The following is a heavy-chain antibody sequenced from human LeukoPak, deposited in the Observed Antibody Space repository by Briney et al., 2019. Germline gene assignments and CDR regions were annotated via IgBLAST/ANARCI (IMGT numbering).Heavy chain of an antibody. D-gene: IGHD3-22*01. CDR1: GFTFSDHY. V-gene: IGHV3-72*01. CDR3: ARNPYYYDSRGYQA. J-gene: IGHJ4*02. Sequence: GGSLRLSCAASGFTFSDHYMDWVRQAPGKGLEWVGRTRNKANSYTTEYAASVKGRFTISRDDSKNSLYLQMNSLKTEDTAVYYCARNPYYYDSRGYQAWGQGTLVTVSS. CDR2: TRNKANSYTT.